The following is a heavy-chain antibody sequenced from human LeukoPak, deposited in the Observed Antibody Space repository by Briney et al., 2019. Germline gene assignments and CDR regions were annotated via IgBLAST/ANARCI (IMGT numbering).Heavy chain of an antibody. CDR2: IYYSGST. V-gene: IGHV4-59*01. Sequence: PSETLSLTCNVSGGSIRGYYWSWIRQPPGKGLEWIGYIYYSGSTNYKPSVKSRVTISVDTSKNQFSLKLSSVTAADTAVYYCARGGYYGSGNDFRFDPWGQGTLVTVSS. CDR3: ARGGYYGSGNDFRFDP. D-gene: IGHD3-10*01. J-gene: IGHJ5*02. CDR1: GGSIRGYY.